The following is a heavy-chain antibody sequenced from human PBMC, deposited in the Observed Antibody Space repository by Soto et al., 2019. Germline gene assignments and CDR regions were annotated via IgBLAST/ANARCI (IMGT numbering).Heavy chain of an antibody. Sequence: QVQLQESGPGLVKPSETLSLTCTVSGDSISTFYWSSFRQPAGKGLESIGRVSASARTNYNPSLPERVTLSLVTSTNPFSHRLTSVSASDTAVSLWASGQGRLLDQWGRVTRVIVCS. CDR2: VSASART. CDR3: ASGQGRLLDQ. CDR1: GDSISTFY. D-gene: IGHD2-21*01. J-gene: IGHJ2*01. V-gene: IGHV4-4*07.